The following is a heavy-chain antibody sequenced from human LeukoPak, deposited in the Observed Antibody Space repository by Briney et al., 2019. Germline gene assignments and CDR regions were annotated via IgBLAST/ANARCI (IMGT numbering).Heavy chain of an antibody. Sequence: SVKVSCKASGGTFSSYAIIWVRQAPGQGLEWMGRIIPILGIANYAQKFQGRVTITADKSTSTAYMELSSLRSEDTAVYYCARGFHCSGGSCYDYWGQGTLVTVSS. D-gene: IGHD2-15*01. CDR3: ARGFHCSGGSCYDY. V-gene: IGHV1-69*04. CDR2: IIPILGIA. J-gene: IGHJ4*02. CDR1: GGTFSSYA.